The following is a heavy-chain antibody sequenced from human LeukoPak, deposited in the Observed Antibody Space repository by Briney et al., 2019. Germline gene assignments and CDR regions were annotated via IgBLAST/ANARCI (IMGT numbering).Heavy chain of an antibody. V-gene: IGHV4-39*01. CDR3: ARRWEVWGSYPSYFDP. CDR2: IYYSGCT. Sequence: SETLSLTCTFSGGSISTNGYYWGWIRQPPGKGLEWIGSIYYSGCTYFNPSLKSRVTISIDMSKNQFSLKLSSVTAADTAVYYCARRWEVWGSYPSYFDPWGQGTLVTVSS. CDR1: GGSISTNGYY. J-gene: IGHJ5*02. D-gene: IGHD3-16*01.